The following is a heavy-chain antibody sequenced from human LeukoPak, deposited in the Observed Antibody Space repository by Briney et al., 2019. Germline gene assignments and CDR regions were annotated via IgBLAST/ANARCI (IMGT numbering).Heavy chain of an antibody. D-gene: IGHD6-13*01. CDR3: ARGAAGAFDY. Sequence: GGSLRLSCAASGFTFSSYAMHWVRQAPGKGLEWVAVISYDGSNKYYADSVKGRFTISRDNSKNTLYLQMNSLRAEDTAVYYCARGAAGAFDYWGQGALVTVSS. CDR2: ISYDGSNK. V-gene: IGHV3-30-3*01. J-gene: IGHJ4*02. CDR1: GFTFSSYA.